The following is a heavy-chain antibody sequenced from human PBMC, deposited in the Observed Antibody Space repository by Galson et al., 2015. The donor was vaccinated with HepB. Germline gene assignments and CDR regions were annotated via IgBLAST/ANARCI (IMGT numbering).Heavy chain of an antibody. D-gene: IGHD2-2*01. V-gene: IGHV1-8*01. Sequence: SVKVSCKASGYTFTSYDINWVRQATGQGLEWMGWMNPNSGNTGYAQKFQGRVTMTRNTSISTAYMELSSLRSEDTAVYYCARGGVVVPAAREENYYYYYYGMDVWGQGTTVTVSS. CDR2: MNPNSGNT. J-gene: IGHJ6*02. CDR3: ARGGVVVPAAREENYYYYYYGMDV. CDR1: GYTFTSYD.